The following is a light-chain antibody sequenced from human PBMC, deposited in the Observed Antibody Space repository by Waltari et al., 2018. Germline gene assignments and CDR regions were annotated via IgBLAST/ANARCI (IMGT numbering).Light chain of an antibody. CDR1: NTNVDTQE. V-gene: IGLV10-54*04. J-gene: IGLJ1*01. CDR3: SAWDSSLSAHV. Sequence: QAGLTPPPSVSKGLRHTAPLPLTGDNTNVDTQEATWLQQHQGHPPKILPYRNKTGPSGISERFSASRSGDTASLTITGLQPEDEADYYCSAWDSSLSAHVFGTGTKVTVL. CDR2: RNK.